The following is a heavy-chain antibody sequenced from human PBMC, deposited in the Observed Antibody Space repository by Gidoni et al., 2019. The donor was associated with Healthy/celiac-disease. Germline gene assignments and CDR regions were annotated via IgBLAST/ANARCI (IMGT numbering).Heavy chain of an antibody. D-gene: IGHD3-10*01. V-gene: IGHV4-59*01. Sequence: LVKPSETLSLTCTVSGGSISSYYWSWIRQPPGKGLEWIGYIYYSGSTNYNPSLKSRVTISVDTSKNQFSLKLSSVTAADTAVYYCARGGVLWFGEPYYFDYWGQGTLVTVSS. CDR2: IYYSGST. J-gene: IGHJ4*02. CDR3: ARGGVLWFGEPYYFDY. CDR1: GGSISSYY.